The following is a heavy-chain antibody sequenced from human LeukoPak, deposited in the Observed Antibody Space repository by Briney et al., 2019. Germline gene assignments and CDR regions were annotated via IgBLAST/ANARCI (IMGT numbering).Heavy chain of an antibody. D-gene: IGHD1-26*01. V-gene: IGHV4-59*01. CDR2: IYYSGST. Sequence: SETLSLTCAVYGGSFSGYYWSWIRQPPGKGLEWIGYIYYSGSTNYNPSLKSRVTISVDTSKNQFSLKLSSVTAADTAVYYCARGNTYGSYFGYWGQGTLVTVSS. J-gene: IGHJ4*02. CDR1: GGSFSGYY. CDR3: ARGNTYGSYFGY.